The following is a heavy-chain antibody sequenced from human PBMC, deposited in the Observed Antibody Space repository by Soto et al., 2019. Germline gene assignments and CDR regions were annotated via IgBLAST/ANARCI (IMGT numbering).Heavy chain of an antibody. Sequence: GASVKVSCKASGGTFSSYAISWVRQAPGQGLEWMGGINPSGGSTSYAQKFQGRVTMTRDTSTSTVYMELSSLRSEDTAVYYCASLDGMDVWGQGTTVTVS. V-gene: IGHV1-46*03. CDR3: ASLDGMDV. CDR1: GGTFSSYA. J-gene: IGHJ6*02. CDR2: INPSGGST.